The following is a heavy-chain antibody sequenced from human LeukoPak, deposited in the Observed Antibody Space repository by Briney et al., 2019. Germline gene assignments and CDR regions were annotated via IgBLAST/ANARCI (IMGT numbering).Heavy chain of an antibody. D-gene: IGHD4-17*01. CDR3: AKDLTTVTTYFDY. CDR1: GFTFSSYG. CDR2: ISGSGGNT. J-gene: IGHJ4*02. V-gene: IGHV3-23*01. Sequence: GGSLRLSCVASGFTFSSYGMSWVRQAPGKGLEWVSAISGSGGNTYYADSVSGRFTISRDNSKNTLYLQMNSLSAEDTAVYYCAKDLTTVTTYFDYWGQGTLVTVSS.